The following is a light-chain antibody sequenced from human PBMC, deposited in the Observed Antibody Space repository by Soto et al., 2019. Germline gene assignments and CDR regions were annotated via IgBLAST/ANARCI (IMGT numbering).Light chain of an antibody. J-gene: IGLJ1*01. CDR3: SPYTTSNTPLYV. Sequence: QSVLTQPASVSGSPGQSITISCTGTSSDVGRYNHVSWYQHHPGKAPKLIISEVSNRPSGVSNRFSGSQSGNTASLTISGLQAEDEANYYCSPYTTSNTPLYVFGTGTKVTVL. CDR2: EVS. V-gene: IGLV2-14*01. CDR1: SSDVGRYNH.